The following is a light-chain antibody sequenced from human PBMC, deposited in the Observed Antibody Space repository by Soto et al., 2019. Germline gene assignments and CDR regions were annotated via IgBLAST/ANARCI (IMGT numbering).Light chain of an antibody. CDR3: QQYNNCHPTLA. V-gene: IGKV3-15*01. Sequence: VMTQSPATLSVFPGETATLSCRASQSVSSDLAWYQQRPGQAPRLLIYGASTRATGIPARFRGSGSGTEFGLTISSLKSEYFATAYCQQYNNCHPTLAFGRGTKVEIK. CDR2: GAS. CDR1: QSVSSD. J-gene: IGKJ1*01.